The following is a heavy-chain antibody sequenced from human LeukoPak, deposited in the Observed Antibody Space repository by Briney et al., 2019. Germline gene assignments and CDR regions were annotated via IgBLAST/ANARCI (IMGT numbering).Heavy chain of an antibody. CDR1: VXSISGYY. CDR2: MYYSGIT. J-gene: IGHJ4*02. Sequence: SETLSLTCTVSVXSISGYYWSWIRQPPGKGLEWIGYMYYSGITNYNPSLKSRLTTSLDASKNQFSLKLSSVTAADTSVYECARGKYYFDYWGQGTLVTVSS. V-gene: IGHV4-59*01. CDR3: ARGKYYFDY.